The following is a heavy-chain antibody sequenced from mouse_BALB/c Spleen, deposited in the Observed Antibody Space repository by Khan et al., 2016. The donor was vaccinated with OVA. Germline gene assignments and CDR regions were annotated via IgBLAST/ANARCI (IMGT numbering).Heavy chain of an antibody. CDR3: AKDPPYDARDY. J-gene: IGHJ4*01. CDR1: GFSLTDYA. Sequence: QVQLQESGPGLVAPSQSLSITCTVSGFSLTDYAVSWIRQPPGKGLEWLGVIWAGGSIYYNSALKSRLTISKDNSRSQASLNMNSLQTDDTARDYCAKDPPYDARDYWGQGTAGTVSS. V-gene: IGHV2-6-5*01. CDR2: IWAGGSI.